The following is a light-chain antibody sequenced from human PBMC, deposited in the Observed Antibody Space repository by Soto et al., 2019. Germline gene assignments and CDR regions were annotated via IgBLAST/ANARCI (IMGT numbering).Light chain of an antibody. CDR1: QGISSY. Sequence: AIRMTQSPSSFSASTGDRVTITCRGSQGISSYFAWYQHTPGKAPKLLIYAASTLQSGVPSRFSGSGSGTDFTLTISCLQSEDFATYYWQQYYSYPRTFGGGTKVEIK. V-gene: IGKV1-8*01. CDR2: AAS. J-gene: IGKJ4*01. CDR3: QQYYSYPRT.